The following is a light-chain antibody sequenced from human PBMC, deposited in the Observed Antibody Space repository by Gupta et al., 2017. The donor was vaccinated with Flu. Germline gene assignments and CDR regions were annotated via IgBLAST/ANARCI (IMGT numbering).Light chain of an antibody. Sequence: DIQMTQSPSILSASVGDRVTITCRASQSITIWLAWYQQKPGKAPNLLISKASNLESGVPSRFSGSGSATDFTLTISSLQPGDFATYYCQQYHTSPYTFGQGTKLEIK. V-gene: IGKV1-5*03. J-gene: IGKJ2*01. CDR3: QQYHTSPYT. CDR2: KAS. CDR1: QSITIW.